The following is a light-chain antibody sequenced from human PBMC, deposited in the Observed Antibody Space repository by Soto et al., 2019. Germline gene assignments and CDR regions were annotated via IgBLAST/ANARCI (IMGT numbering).Light chain of an antibody. J-gene: IGKJ1*01. CDR1: QDIRNY. CDR3: QKYDVLLRWT. Sequence: DIQMTHSPSSVSASVGDRVTLTCQASQDIRNYLNWYQQKPGKAPKLLIYDASNLETGVPSRFNGSGSGTHFTLTIRSLQPEDFATYYCQKYDVLLRWTFGRGTKVDIX. V-gene: IGKV1-33*01. CDR2: DAS.